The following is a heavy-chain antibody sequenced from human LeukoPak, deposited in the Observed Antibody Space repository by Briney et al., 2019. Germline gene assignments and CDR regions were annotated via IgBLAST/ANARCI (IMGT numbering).Heavy chain of an antibody. CDR2: ISNDGVT. D-gene: IGHD3-10*01. V-gene: IGHV3-53*01. Sequence: PGVSLRLSCATSDVPVSDNYMSWVRQAPGRGLEWVSVISNDGVTDYADSVKGRFTISRDDSNDTVFLQMSSLRPEDTAVYYCGGSGSYYTPSYYWGQGTLVTASS. J-gene: IGHJ4*02. CDR3: GGSGSYYTPSYY. CDR1: DVPVSDNY.